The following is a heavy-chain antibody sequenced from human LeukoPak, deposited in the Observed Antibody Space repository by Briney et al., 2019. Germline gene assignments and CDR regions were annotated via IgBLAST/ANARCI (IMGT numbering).Heavy chain of an antibody. CDR2: IYYSGYT. V-gene: IGHV4-59*01. CDR3: ARGDTYFDY. J-gene: IGHJ4*02. Sequence: SETLSLTCTVSGGSISSYYWSWIRQPPGKGLEYIGYIYYSGYTNYNPPLKSRVTISVDTSKNQFSLKLSSVTAADTAVYYCARGDTYFDYWGQGTLVTVSS. D-gene: IGHD5-18*01. CDR1: GGSISSYY.